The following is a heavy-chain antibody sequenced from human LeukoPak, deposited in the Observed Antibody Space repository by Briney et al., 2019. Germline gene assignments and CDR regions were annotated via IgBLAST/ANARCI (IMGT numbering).Heavy chain of an antibody. J-gene: IGHJ4*02. CDR2: INPNSGET. V-gene: IGHV1-2*02. Sequence: ASVKASCKISGYTFSDYYIHWVRQAPGQGLEWMGWINPNSGETKSAQKFQGRVTMTGDTSISTAYMELRRVTSDDTAVYYCARDRDYSNTERGFDYWGQGTLVTVSS. CDR3: ARDRDYSNTERGFDY. CDR1: GYTFSDYY. D-gene: IGHD4-11*01.